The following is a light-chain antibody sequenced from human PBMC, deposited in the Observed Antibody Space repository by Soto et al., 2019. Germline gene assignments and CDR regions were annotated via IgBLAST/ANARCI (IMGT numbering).Light chain of an antibody. CDR1: SSDVGGYNY. CDR2: VVS. J-gene: IGLJ1*01. V-gene: IGLV2-14*01. CDR3: SSYRSGGTFV. Sequence: QSVLTQPASVSGYPGQSIAISCTGTSSDVGGYNYVSWHQQHPGKAPKVLISVVSNRPSGVSNRFSGSKSGNTASLTISGLQAEDEADYYCSSYRSGGTFVFGSGTKVTVL.